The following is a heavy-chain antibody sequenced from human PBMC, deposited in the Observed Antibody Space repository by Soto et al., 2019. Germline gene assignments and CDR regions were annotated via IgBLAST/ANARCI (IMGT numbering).Heavy chain of an antibody. CDR2: MNPNSGNT. V-gene: IGHV1-8*01. J-gene: IGHJ4*02. Sequence: QVQLVQSGAEVKKPGASVKVSCKASGYTFTSYDINWGRQATGQGLEWMGWMNPNSGNTGDAQKFQGRGTMIRNTSISTAYMELSSLISEDTAVYYCARERAVGGFDYWGQGTLVTVSS. D-gene: IGHD6-19*01. CDR1: GYTFTSYD. CDR3: ARERAVGGFDY.